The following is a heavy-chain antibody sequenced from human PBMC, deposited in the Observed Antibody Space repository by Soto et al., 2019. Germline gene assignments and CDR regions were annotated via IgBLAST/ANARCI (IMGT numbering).Heavy chain of an antibody. Sequence: QVPLVQSGAEVKKPWASVKVSCKVSGYTLNEVAMHWVRQAPGKGLEWLGGFDPDEAETIYAQHFQGRVTMTEDTSTDTVYMELSSLRSEDTALYFCTTYHGDYNFDHWGQGTLVTVSS. CDR3: TTYHGDYNFDH. CDR1: GYTLNEVA. D-gene: IGHD4-17*01. J-gene: IGHJ5*02. V-gene: IGHV1-24*01. CDR2: FDPDEAET.